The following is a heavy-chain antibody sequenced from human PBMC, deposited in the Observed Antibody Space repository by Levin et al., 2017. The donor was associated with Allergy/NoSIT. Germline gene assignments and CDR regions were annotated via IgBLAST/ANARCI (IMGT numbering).Heavy chain of an antibody. V-gene: IGHV3-48*01. D-gene: IGHD3-10*01. Sequence: GESLKISCAASGFTFSSYSMNWVRQAPGKGLEWVSYISSSSSTIYYADSVKGRFTISRDNAKNSLYLQMNSLRAEDTAVYYCARDGVLWFGELLSYYYYYYMDVWGKGTTVTVSS. CDR3: ARDGVLWFGELLSYYYYYYMDV. CDR1: GFTFSSYS. CDR2: ISSSSSTI. J-gene: IGHJ6*03.